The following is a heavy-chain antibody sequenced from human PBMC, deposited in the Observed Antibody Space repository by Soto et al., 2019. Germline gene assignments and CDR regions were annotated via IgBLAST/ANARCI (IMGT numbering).Heavy chain of an antibody. Sequence: GGSLRLSCAASGFTFSSYEMNWVRQSPGEGLEWVSYISSSGSTIYYADSVKGRFTISRDNAKNSLYLQMNSLRAEDTAVYYCARELEVATTDYYYYGMDVWGQGTTVTVSS. V-gene: IGHV3-48*03. CDR2: ISSSGSTI. D-gene: IGHD5-12*01. CDR1: GFTFSSYE. CDR3: ARELEVATTDYYYYGMDV. J-gene: IGHJ6*02.